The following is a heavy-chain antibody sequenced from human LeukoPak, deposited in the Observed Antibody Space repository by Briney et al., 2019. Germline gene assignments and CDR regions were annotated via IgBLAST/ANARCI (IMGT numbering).Heavy chain of an antibody. Sequence: SETLSLTCTVSGGSIRSSYYYWGWIRQPPGKGLEWIVSIYDSGSTYYNPSLKSRVTISVDTSKNQFSLKLSSVTAADTAVYYCARGKVTGTRPYYYYYGMDVWGQGTTVTVSS. CDR1: GGSIRSSYYY. D-gene: IGHD1-20*01. CDR2: IYDSGST. CDR3: ARGKVTGTRPYYYYYGMDV. J-gene: IGHJ6*02. V-gene: IGHV4-39*07.